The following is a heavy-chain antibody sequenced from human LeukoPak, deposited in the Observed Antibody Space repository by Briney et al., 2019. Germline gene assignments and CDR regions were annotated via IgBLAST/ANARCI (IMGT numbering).Heavy chain of an antibody. D-gene: IGHD2-2*01. CDR1: GFTFSSYA. CDR3: AREHIVVVPAAIQSYYYYGMDV. Sequence: GGSLRLSCAASGFTFSSYAVSWVRQAPGKGLEWVSAISGSGGSTYYADSVKGRFTISRDNSKNTLYLQMNSLRAEDTAVYYCAREHIVVVPAAIQSYYYYGMDVWGQGTTVTVSS. CDR2: ISGSGGST. J-gene: IGHJ6*02. V-gene: IGHV3-23*01.